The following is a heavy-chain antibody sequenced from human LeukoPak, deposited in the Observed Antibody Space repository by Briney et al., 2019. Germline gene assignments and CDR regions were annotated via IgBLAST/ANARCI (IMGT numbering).Heavy chain of an antibody. Sequence: SETLSLTCTVSGGSISSSNFYWGWIRQPPGKGLEWIGSIFSSGSTYYNPSLKSRVTISVDTSKNQFSLKLSSVTAADTAVYYCARLSPGTTLDWGQGNLITVSS. CDR3: ARLSPGTTLD. V-gene: IGHV4-39*01. D-gene: IGHD1-7*01. J-gene: IGHJ4*02. CDR1: GGSISSSNFY. CDR2: IFSSGST.